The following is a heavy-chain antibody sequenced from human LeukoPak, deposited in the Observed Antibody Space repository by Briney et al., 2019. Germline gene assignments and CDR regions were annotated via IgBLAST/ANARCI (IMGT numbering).Heavy chain of an antibody. Sequence: SETLSLTCTVSGGSVSSYFWSWIRQPPGKGLEWIGYIYHSGSTDYNPSLKSRVIISVDTSKSQFSLKLSYVTAADTAVYYCARHQRTTVDFDYWGQGALVTVSS. CDR1: GGSVSSYF. D-gene: IGHD1-1*01. V-gene: IGHV4-59*08. J-gene: IGHJ4*02. CDR2: IYHSGST. CDR3: ARHQRTTVDFDY.